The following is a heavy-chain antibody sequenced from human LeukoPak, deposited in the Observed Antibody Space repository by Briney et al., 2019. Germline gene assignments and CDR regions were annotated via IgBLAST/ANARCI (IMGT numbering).Heavy chain of an antibody. J-gene: IGHJ4*02. Sequence: GGSLRLSCAASGFTFSSYAMSWVRQAPGKGLEWVSAISGSGGNTYYADSVNGRFTTSGDNSKNTMYLQMDSLRAEDTAIYYCAKRSGSSWYGPLDYWGQGTLVTVSS. CDR3: AKRSGSSWYGPLDY. V-gene: IGHV3-23*01. CDR2: ISGSGGNT. D-gene: IGHD6-13*01. CDR1: GFTFSSYA.